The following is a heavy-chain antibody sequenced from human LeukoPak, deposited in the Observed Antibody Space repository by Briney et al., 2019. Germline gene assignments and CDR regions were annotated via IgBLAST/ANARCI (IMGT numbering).Heavy chain of an antibody. CDR2: INSDGSTT. J-gene: IGHJ6*02. V-gene: IGHV3-74*01. Sequence: GGSLRLSCAASGFTFSSYWMHWVRQAPGKGLVWVSRINSDGSTTYYADSVKGRFTISRDNAKSTLYLQLNSLRAEDTAVYYCARGNYYGMDVWGQGTTVTVSS. CDR3: ARGNYYGMDV. CDR1: GFTFSSYW.